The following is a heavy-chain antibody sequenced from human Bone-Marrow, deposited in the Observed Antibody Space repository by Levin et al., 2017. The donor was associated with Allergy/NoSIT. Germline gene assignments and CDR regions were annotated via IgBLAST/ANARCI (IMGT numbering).Heavy chain of an antibody. Sequence: ASVKVSCKASGYTFTNHAISWVRQAPGQGLEWMGWINPYNGETKYEQKFQGRVTMTTDTPTSTAYMELRSLRSDDTAFYYCARGQLYCNGGSCYYYYYGMDVWGKGTTVTVSS. CDR3: ARGQLYCNGGSCYYYYYGMDV. V-gene: IGHV1-18*01. J-gene: IGHJ6*04. D-gene: IGHD2-15*01. CDR2: INPYNGET. CDR1: GYTFTNHA.